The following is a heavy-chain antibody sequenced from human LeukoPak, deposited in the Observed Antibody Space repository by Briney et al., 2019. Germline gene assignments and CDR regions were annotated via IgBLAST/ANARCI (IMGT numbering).Heavy chain of an antibody. D-gene: IGHD4-17*01. J-gene: IGHJ4*02. V-gene: IGHV4-30-2*01. CDR1: GGSISSDNYS. CDR2: IYPSGSS. CDR3: ARGYGDYVWNFDY. Sequence: SETLSLTCAVSGGSISSDNYSWSWIRQPPGKGLEWIGYIYPSGSSYHNPSLKSRVTIVVDTSKNQFSLSLSSVTAADTAVYYCARGYGDYVWNFDYWGQGTLVTVSS.